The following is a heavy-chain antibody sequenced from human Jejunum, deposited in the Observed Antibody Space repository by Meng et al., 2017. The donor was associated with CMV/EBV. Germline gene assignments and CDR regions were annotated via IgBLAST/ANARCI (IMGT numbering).Heavy chain of an antibody. CDR2: ISGSGNAI. CDR3: ARVVRGYNGYYSIDY. D-gene: IGHD5-12*01. J-gene: IGHJ4*02. V-gene: IGHV3-11*04. CDR1: GFTFSDAW. Sequence: GFTFSDAWMNWVRQAPGKGLEWVSYISGSGNAIFYTDSVKGRFTISRDNAKNSLFLQLNSLRAEDTAVYYCARVVRGYNGYYSIDYWGQGTLVTVSS.